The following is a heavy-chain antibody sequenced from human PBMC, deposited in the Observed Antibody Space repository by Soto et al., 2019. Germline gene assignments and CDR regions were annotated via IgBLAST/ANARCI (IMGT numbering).Heavy chain of an antibody. CDR2: IYYSGST. D-gene: IGHD6-6*01. CDR3: ASYEYSSSSGFDP. Sequence: SETLSLTCTVSGGSISSYYWSWIRQPPGKGLEWIGYIYYSGSTNYNPSLKSRVTISVDTSKNQFSLKLSSVTAADTAVYYCASYEYSSSSGFDPWGQGTLVTVSS. V-gene: IGHV4-59*01. CDR1: GGSISSYY. J-gene: IGHJ5*02.